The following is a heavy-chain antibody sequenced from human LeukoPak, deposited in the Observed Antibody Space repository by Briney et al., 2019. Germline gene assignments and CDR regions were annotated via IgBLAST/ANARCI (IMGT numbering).Heavy chain of an antibody. D-gene: IGHD6-19*01. CDR2: IYNSGSA. Sequence: SETLSLTCAVSGGSISSGGHSWNWIRQPQGKGLEWIGYIYNSGSAYSNPSLKSRVTIPVDLSKNQFSLKINSVTAADTAVYYCATEAVVGSDGFDYLDQGTLVTVSS. CDR3: ATEAVVGSDGFDY. CDR1: GGSISSGGHS. J-gene: IGHJ4*02. V-gene: IGHV4-30-2*01.